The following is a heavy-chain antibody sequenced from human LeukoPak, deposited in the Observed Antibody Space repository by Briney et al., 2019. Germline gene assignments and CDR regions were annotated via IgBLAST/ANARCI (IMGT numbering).Heavy chain of an antibody. V-gene: IGHV3-11*04. Sequence: GGSLRLSCAASGFTFSDFYMSWIRQAPGKGLQWVSNISSSGSTIYYADSVKGRFTISRDNAKNSLYLQMNSLRAEDTAVYYCAREKGPLRYYYYYYMDVWGKGTTVTVSS. CDR2: ISSSGSTI. J-gene: IGHJ6*03. CDR3: AREKGPLRYYYYYYMDV. CDR1: GFTFSDFY.